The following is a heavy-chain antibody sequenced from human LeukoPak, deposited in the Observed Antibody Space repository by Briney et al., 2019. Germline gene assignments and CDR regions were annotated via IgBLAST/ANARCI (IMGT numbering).Heavy chain of an antibody. D-gene: IGHD5-18*01. CDR1: GFTFSSYA. V-gene: IGHV3-23*01. Sequence: GGSLRLSCAASGFTFSSYAMSWVRQAPGKGLEWVSAISGSGGSTYYADSVKGRFTVSRDNSKNSLYLQMNSLRAEDTAVYYCARGGGYSYGSFDYWGQGTLVTVSS. J-gene: IGHJ4*02. CDR2: ISGSGGST. CDR3: ARGGGYSYGSFDY.